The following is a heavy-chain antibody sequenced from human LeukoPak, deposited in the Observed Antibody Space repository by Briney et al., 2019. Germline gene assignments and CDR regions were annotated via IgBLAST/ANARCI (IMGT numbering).Heavy chain of an antibody. D-gene: IGHD3-10*01. J-gene: IGHJ4*02. V-gene: IGHV4-59*01. Sequence: SETLSLTCTVSGGSISSYYWSWIRQPPGKGLEWIGYIYYSGSTNYNPSLKSRVTISVDTSKNQFSLKLSSVTAADTAVYCCARGIITMVRGGHFDYWGQGTLVTVSS. CDR1: GGSISSYY. CDR3: ARGIITMVRGGHFDY. CDR2: IYYSGST.